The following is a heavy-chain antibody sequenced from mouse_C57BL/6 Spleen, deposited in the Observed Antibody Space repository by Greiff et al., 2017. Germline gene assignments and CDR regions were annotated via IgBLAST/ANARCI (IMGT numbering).Heavy chain of an antibody. CDR1: GYTFTSYW. Sequence: QVQLQQPGTVLVKPGASVKLSCKASGYTFTSYWMHWVKQRPGQGLEWIGNINPSNGGTNYNEKFKSKATLTVDKSSSTAYMQLSSLTSEDSAVYYCATDKGYYDYGLYAMDYWGQGTSVTVSS. D-gene: IGHD2-4*01. CDR2: INPSNGGT. CDR3: ATDKGYYDYGLYAMDY. V-gene: IGHV1-53*01. J-gene: IGHJ4*01.